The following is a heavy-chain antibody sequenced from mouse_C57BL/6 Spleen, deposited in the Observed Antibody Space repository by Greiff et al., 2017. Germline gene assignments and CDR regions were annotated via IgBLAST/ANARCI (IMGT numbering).Heavy chain of an antibody. J-gene: IGHJ4*01. CDR3: ARFSTTEVEALAY. Sequence: EVKLMESVAELVRPGASVKLSCTASGFNFKNTSMHWVKQRPEQGLEWIGRIDPASGNTKYAPKFQGKATITADTSSNTAYLQLSSLTSEDTAVYFCARFSTTEVEALAYWGQGTSVTVSS. CDR1: GFNFKNTS. D-gene: IGHD1-1*01. CDR2: IDPASGNT. V-gene: IGHV14-3*01.